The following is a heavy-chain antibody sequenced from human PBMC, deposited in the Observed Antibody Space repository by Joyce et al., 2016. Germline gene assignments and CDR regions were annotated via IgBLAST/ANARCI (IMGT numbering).Heavy chain of an antibody. V-gene: IGHV3-7*01. Sequence: VKLVESGGGQVHPGGSLRLSCEAAGFTFGTYWMSWVCQAPEKGVDWLDNIKQEGSEKHYVESGKGRFTNSKDNAKKSLYLQMNSLRAEDTAEYYCARDVHVVGTAGYYYGMDVWGQGATVTVSS. CDR1: GFTFGTYW. CDR2: IKQEGSEK. J-gene: IGHJ6*02. D-gene: IGHD2-2*01. CDR3: ARDVHVVGTAGYYYGMDV.